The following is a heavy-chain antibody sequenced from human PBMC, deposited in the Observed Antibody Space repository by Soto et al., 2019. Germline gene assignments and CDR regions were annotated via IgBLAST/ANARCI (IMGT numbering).Heavy chain of an antibody. CDR2: IYYSGST. CDR3: ARGSGRDSSGYYYFSSGLFFDY. Sequence: SETLSLTCTVSGGSISSGDYYWSWIRQPPGKGLEWIGYIYYSGSTYYNPSLKSRVTISVDTSKNQFSLKLSSVTAADTAVYYCARGSGRDSSGYYYFSSGLFFDYWGQGTLVTVSS. J-gene: IGHJ4*02. V-gene: IGHV4-30-4*01. D-gene: IGHD3-22*01. CDR1: GGSISSGDYY.